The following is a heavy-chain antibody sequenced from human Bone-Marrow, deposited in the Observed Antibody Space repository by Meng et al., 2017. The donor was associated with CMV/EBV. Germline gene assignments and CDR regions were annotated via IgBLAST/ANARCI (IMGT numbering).Heavy chain of an antibody. V-gene: IGHV4-59*01. CDR3: ARGYSGSYLDYFDY. Sequence: GSLRLSCTVSGGSISSYYWSWIRQPPGKGLEWIGYIYYSGSTNYNPSLKSRVTISVDTSKNQFSLKLSSVTAADTAVYYCARGYSGSYLDYFDYSGQGTLVTVSS. CDR1: GGSISSYY. D-gene: IGHD1-26*01. J-gene: IGHJ4*02. CDR2: IYYSGST.